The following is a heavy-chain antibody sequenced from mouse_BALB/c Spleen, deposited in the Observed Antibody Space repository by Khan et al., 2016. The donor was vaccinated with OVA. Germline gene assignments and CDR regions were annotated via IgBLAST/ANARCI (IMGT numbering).Heavy chain of an antibody. CDR3: ARTARIKY. D-gene: IGHD1-2*01. Sequence: EVQLQESGPGLVKPSQSLSLTCTVTGYSITSGYGWNWIRQFPGNKLEWMGYISYSGSTNYNPSLKSRISITRATSKKQFCLQCNSVTTEDTATYYCARTARIKYWGQGTTLTVSS. V-gene: IGHV3-2*02. CDR1: GYSITSGYG. J-gene: IGHJ2*01. CDR2: ISYSGST.